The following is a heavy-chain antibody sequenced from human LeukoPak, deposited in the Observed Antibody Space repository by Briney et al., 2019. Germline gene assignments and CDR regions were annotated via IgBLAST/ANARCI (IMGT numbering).Heavy chain of an antibody. CDR3: ARDTMVRGVIIPHFDY. CDR1: GYTFTSYG. J-gene: IGHJ4*02. CDR2: ISAYNGNT. V-gene: IGHV1-18*01. D-gene: IGHD3-10*01. Sequence: ASVKLSCKASGYTFTSYGISWVRQAPGQGLEWMGWISAYNGNTNYAQKLQGRVTMTTDTSTSTAYMELRSLRSDDTAVYYCARDTMVRGVIIPHFDYWGQGTLVTVSS.